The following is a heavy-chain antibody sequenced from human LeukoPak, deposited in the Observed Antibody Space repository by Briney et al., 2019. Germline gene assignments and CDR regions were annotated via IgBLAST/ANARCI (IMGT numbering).Heavy chain of an antibody. V-gene: IGHV3-23*01. CDR3: AKDMVTGSPRDY. Sequence: GGSLRLSCAASGFTFSSYGVHWVRQAPGKGLEWVSAISGSGGSTYYADSVKGRFTISRDNSKNTLYLQMNSLRAEDTAVYYCAKDMVTGSPRDYWGQGTLVTVSS. CDR2: ISGSGGST. CDR1: GFTFSSYG. D-gene: IGHD5-18*01. J-gene: IGHJ4*02.